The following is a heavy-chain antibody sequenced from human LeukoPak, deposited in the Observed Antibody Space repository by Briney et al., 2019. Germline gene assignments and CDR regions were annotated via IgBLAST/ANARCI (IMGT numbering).Heavy chain of an antibody. CDR3: ARDILVGATSGDYFDY. D-gene: IGHD1-26*01. CDR2: ISAYNGNT. Sequence: ASVKVSCKASGYTFTSYGISWVRQAPGQGLEWMGWISAYNGNTNYAQKLQGRVTMTTDTSTSTAYMELRSLRSDDTAVYYCARDILVGATSGDYFDYWGQGTLVTVSS. CDR1: GYTFTSYG. J-gene: IGHJ4*02. V-gene: IGHV1-18*01.